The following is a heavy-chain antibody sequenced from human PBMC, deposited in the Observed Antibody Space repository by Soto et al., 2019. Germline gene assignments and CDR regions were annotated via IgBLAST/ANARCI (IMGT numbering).Heavy chain of an antibody. V-gene: IGHV3-7*05. D-gene: IGHD6-6*01. CDR2: IRNDGSKT. J-gene: IGHJ3*02. Sequence: EVRLVESGGGLVQPGGSLRLSCAASGFTFSSDWMTWVRQAPGKGLEWVANIRNDGSKTSYLESVRGRFTISRDNALSSLYLRMDSLVAEATALYYCARGVSPGTSSLSFDAFGIWCQGTMLTFSS. CDR1: GFTFSSDW. CDR3: ARGVSPGTSSLSFDAFGI.